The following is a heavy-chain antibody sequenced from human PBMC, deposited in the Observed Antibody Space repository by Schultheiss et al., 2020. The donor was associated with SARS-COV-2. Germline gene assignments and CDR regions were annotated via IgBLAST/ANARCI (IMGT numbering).Heavy chain of an antibody. J-gene: IGHJ3*02. Sequence: GGSLRLSCAASGFTFSSYAMSWVRQAPGKGLEWVSYISSSGSTIYYADSVKGRFTISRDNAKNSLYLQMNSLRAEDTAVYYCARDRVKDAFDIWGQGTMVTVSS. V-gene: IGHV3-48*04. CDR1: GFTFSSYA. CDR3: ARDRVKDAFDI. CDR2: ISSSGSTI.